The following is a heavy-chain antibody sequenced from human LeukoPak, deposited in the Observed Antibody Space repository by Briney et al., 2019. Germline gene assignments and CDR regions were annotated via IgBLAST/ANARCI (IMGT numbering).Heavy chain of an antibody. CDR3: ARNSNRYYYYYMDV. D-gene: IGHD4-11*01. V-gene: IGHV3-69-1*01. CDR1: GFTFSDYG. Sequence: PGGSLRLSCAAAGFTFSDYGMNWVRQAPGKGLEWVSVKGRFTISRDNAKNSLYLQMNSLRAEDTAVYYCARNSNRYYYYYMDVWGKGTTVTISS. J-gene: IGHJ6*03.